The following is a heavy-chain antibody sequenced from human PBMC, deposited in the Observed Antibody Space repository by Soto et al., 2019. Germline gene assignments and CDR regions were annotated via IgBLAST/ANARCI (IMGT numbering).Heavy chain of an antibody. J-gene: IGHJ3*01. CDR2: MNPSGDRT. D-gene: IGHD5-12*01. V-gene: IGHV1-46*01. CDR3: ARGRGYSGDDLQEDGFDV. CDR1: GYTFSSFY. Sequence: QVQLMQSGTEVKEPGASVNLSCKASGYTFSSFYIHWVRQAPGPGLEWVGIMNPSGDRTNYAQNFQGRVTMTRDTATSTVYMELSSLRSEDTAVYYCARGRGYSGDDLQEDGFDVWGQGTMVTVS.